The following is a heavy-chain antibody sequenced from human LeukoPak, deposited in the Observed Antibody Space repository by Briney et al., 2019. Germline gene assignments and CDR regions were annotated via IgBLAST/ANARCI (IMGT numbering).Heavy chain of an antibody. Sequence: KPGGSLRLSCAASGFTFTNAWMNWVRQAPGKGLEWVGRIKSKADGETIDYAAPVIGRFTMSRDDSKNTLFLQMNSLETEDAAIYYCTPAPLNPRSYEIDNWGQGTLVTVSS. CDR1: GFTFTNAW. J-gene: IGHJ4*02. CDR2: IKSKADGETI. CDR3: TPAPLNPRSYEIDN. V-gene: IGHV3-15*07. D-gene: IGHD1-26*01.